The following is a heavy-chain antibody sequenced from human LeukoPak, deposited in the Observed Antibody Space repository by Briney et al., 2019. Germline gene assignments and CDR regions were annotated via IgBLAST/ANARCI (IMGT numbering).Heavy chain of an antibody. CDR1: GGSISSSSCY. J-gene: IGHJ4*02. D-gene: IGHD1-7*01. CDR2: IYYSGST. V-gene: IGHV4-39*01. Sequence: SETLSLTCTVSGGSISSSSCYWGWIRQPPGKGLEWIGSIYYSGSTYYNPSLKSRVTISVDTSKNQFSLKLSSVTAADTAVYYCARLPNYYPPAIDYWGQGTLVTVSS. CDR3: ARLPNYYPPAIDY.